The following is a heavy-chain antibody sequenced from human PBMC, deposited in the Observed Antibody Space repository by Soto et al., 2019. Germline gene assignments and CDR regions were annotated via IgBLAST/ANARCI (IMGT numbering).Heavy chain of an antibody. CDR3: ARDFWFGEFPYYYYGMDV. Sequence: GGSLRLSCAASGFTFSSYGMHWVRQAPGKGLEGVAVIWYDGSNKYYADSVKGRFTISRDNSKNTLYLQMNSLRAEDTAVYYCARDFWFGEFPYYYYGMDVWGQGTTVTVSS. V-gene: IGHV3-33*01. CDR2: IWYDGSNK. D-gene: IGHD3-10*01. J-gene: IGHJ6*02. CDR1: GFTFSSYG.